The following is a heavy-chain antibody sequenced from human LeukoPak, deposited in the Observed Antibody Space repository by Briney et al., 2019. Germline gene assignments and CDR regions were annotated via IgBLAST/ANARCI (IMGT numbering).Heavy chain of an antibody. CDR2: ISGSGGST. Sequence: PGGSLRLSCAASGFTFNYYAMTWVRQAPGKGLEWVSGISGSGGSTYYADSVKGRFTISRDNSKNTMYLHMHTLRAGDTAVYYCAKAGRDDSNYFWFFDLWGRGTLVAVSS. J-gene: IGHJ2*01. CDR3: AKAGRDDSNYFWFFDL. D-gene: IGHD5-24*01. CDR1: GFTFNYYA. V-gene: IGHV3-23*01.